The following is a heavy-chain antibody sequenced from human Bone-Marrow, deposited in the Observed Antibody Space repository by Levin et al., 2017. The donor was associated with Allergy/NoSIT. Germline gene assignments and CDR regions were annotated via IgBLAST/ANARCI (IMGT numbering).Heavy chain of an antibody. V-gene: IGHV3-30*03. CDR2: ISLDGNTQ. CDR3: ATDRAYCSNTTCYLPDAFDI. J-gene: IGHJ3*02. CDR1: GFTFRNYA. D-gene: IGHD2-2*01. Sequence: GESLKISCAVSGFTFRNYAMHWVRQAPGRGLEWVAFISLDGNTQYYADSVKGRFTVSRDNSNNTLHLQMNSLRVEDTAVYYCATDRAYCSNTTCYLPDAFDIWGQGTMVTVSS.